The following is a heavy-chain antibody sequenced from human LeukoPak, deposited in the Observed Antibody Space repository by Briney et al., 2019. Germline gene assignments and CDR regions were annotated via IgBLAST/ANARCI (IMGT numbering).Heavy chain of an antibody. V-gene: IGHV5-51*01. J-gene: IGHJ4*02. CDR1: GYSFTNYW. CDR2: IYPGDSDT. Sequence: GESLKISCKGSGYSFTNYWIGWVRQMPGKGLEWMGIIYPGDSDTRYSPSFQGQVTISADKSISTAYLQWSSLKASDTAMYYCARRDYYDSSGYYYEDWGQGTLVTVSS. CDR3: ARRDYYDSSGYYYED. D-gene: IGHD3-22*01.